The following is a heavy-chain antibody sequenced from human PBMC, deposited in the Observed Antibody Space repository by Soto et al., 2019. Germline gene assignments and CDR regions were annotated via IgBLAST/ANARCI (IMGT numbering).Heavy chain of an antibody. Sequence: QPGGSMRLSRAASGVTFNIYWMTWARQAPGKGLEWVAIIKQDGSEIYYVDSVRGRFAISRDNARNSVFLLMNSLRAEDTAVYYCARDLERSGGYFDYWGQRTLVTVSS. CDR2: IKQDGSEI. CDR1: GVTFNIYW. D-gene: IGHD2-15*01. J-gene: IGHJ4*02. V-gene: IGHV3-7*01. CDR3: ARDLERSGGYFDY.